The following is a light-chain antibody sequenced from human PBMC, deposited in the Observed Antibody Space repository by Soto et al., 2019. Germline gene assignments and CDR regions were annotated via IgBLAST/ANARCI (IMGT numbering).Light chain of an antibody. CDR2: EGS. CDR1: SSDVWSYNL. V-gene: IGLV2-23*01. J-gene: IGLJ2*01. CDR3: CSYAGSSTAVV. Sequence: QSALTQPASVSGSPGQSITISCTGTSSDVWSYNLVSWYQQHPGKAPKLMIYEGSKRPSGVSNRFSGSKSGNTASLTISGLQAEYEVDYYCCSYAGSSTAVVFGGGTKVTVL.